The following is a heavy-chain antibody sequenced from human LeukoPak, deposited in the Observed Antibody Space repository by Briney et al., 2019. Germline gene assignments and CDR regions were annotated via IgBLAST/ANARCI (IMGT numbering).Heavy chain of an antibody. CDR3: ASSRGYYDSSGYYPANDAFDI. D-gene: IGHD3-22*01. CDR2: IYYSGST. Sequence: PSETLSLTCTVSGGSIGSYYWSWIRQPPGKGLEWIGYIYYSGSTNYNPSLKSRVTISVDTSKNQFSLKLSSVTAADTAVYYCASSRGYYDSSGYYPANDAFDIWGQGTMVTVSS. CDR1: GGSIGSYY. J-gene: IGHJ3*02. V-gene: IGHV4-59*08.